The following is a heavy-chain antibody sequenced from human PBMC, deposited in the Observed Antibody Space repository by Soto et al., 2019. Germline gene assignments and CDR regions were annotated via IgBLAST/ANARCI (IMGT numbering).Heavy chain of an antibody. J-gene: IGHJ4*02. Sequence: SETLSLTCTVSGGSISSGNYYWSWIRRPPGKGLEWIGFISYNGRTDSSPSLKSRVTISLDMSKNHVSLILKSVNIADSAIYYCARGHFDSRGYSNALDYWGQGIQVTVSS. V-gene: IGHV4-61*03. CDR2: ISYNGRT. CDR1: GGSISSGNYY. D-gene: IGHD3-22*01. CDR3: ARGHFDSRGYSNALDY.